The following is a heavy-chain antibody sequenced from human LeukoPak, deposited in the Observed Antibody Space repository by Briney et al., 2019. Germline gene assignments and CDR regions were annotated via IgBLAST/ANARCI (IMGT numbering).Heavy chain of an antibody. D-gene: IGHD6-13*01. J-gene: IGHJ4*02. CDR2: IYYSGST. CDR3: ARHVGSSWENDY. CDR1: GESISSSSYY. V-gene: IGHV4-39*01. Sequence: PSETVSRTSTSAGESISSSSYYCGWIRKPPGKGLEWIGSIYYSGSTYYNPSLKSRVTISVDTSKNQFSLKLSSVTAADTAVYYCARHVGSSWENDYWGQGTLVTVSS.